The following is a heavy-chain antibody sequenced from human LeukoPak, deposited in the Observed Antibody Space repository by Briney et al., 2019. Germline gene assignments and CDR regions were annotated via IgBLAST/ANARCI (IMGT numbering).Heavy chain of an antibody. V-gene: IGHV3-21*01. Sequence: GRSLRLSCAASGFTFSSYSMNWVRQAPGKGLEWVSSISSSSSYIYYADSVKGRFTISRDNAKNTLYLQMNSLRAEDTAVYYCARVIAAADGRGYYYYYMDVWGKGTTVTVSS. CDR2: ISSSSSYI. CDR1: GFTFSSYS. J-gene: IGHJ6*03. D-gene: IGHD6-13*01. CDR3: ARVIAAADGRGYYYYYMDV.